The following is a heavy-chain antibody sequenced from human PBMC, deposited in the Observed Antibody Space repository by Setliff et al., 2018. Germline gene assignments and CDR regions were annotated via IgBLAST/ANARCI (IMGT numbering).Heavy chain of an antibody. D-gene: IGHD2-15*01. CDR2: IYAGDSDT. CDR1: GYTFSNYW. Sequence: PGESLKISCKGSGYTFSNYWVGWVRQMPGKGLEWMGVIYAGDSDTRYSPSFQGQVTISADKSISTAYLQWSSLKASDTAMYYCARPQTGFSGGTCYPDAFDMWGQGTVVTVSS. J-gene: IGHJ3*02. CDR3: ARPQTGFSGGTCYPDAFDM. V-gene: IGHV5-51*01.